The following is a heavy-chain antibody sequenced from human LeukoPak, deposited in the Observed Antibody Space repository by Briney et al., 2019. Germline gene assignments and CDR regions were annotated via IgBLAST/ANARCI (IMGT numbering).Heavy chain of an antibody. CDR3: ARSTYYYDSSGYSSGHFDY. CDR1: GFPLRSYD. J-gene: IGHJ4*02. Sequence: PGGSLRLSCAASGFPLRSYDMTWVRQTPGKGLEWVSSISSKSSYIYYADSVKGRFTISRDNAKNSLYLQMNSLRAEDTAVYYCARSTYYYDSSGYSSGHFDYWGQGTLVTVSS. V-gene: IGHV3-21*01. D-gene: IGHD3-22*01. CDR2: ISSKSSYI.